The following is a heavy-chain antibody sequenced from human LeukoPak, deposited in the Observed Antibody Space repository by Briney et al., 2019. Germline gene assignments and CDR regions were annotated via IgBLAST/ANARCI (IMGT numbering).Heavy chain of an antibody. CDR3: AIHWGSGWYYDL. CDR2: INPKSGDT. V-gene: IGHV1-2*02. CDR1: GYTFIDRY. Sequence: ASVKVSCKASGYTFIDRYLHWLRQAPGQGLEWLGWINPKSGDTNYARDFQGRVTMTRDTSTTTAYMELSSLRSDDTAMYYCAIHWGSGWYYDLWGRGTQVTVSS. D-gene: IGHD7-27*01. J-gene: IGHJ2*01.